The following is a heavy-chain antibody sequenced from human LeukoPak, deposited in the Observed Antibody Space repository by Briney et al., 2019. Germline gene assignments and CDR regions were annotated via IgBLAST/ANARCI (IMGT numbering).Heavy chain of an antibody. V-gene: IGHV3-43*01. J-gene: IGHJ4*02. CDR3: AKNRGLGYGSGSYPSEYYFDY. Sequence: QPGGSLRLSCAASGFTFDDYTMHWVRQAPGKGLEWVSLISWDGGSTYYADSVKGRFTISRDKSKNSLYLQMNSLRTEDTALYYCAKNRGLGYGSGSYPSEYYFDYWGQGTLVTVSS. CDR2: ISWDGGST. CDR1: GFTFDDYT. D-gene: IGHD3-10*01.